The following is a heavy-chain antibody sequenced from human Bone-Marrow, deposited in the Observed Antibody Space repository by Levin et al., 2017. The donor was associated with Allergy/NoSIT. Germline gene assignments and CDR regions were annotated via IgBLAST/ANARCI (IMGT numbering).Heavy chain of an antibody. CDR2: ISHLGRP. CDR3: ARRVRVGDVRPGFDY. Sequence: SETLSLTCAVSGGSFGTYYWSWIRQAPGKGLEWVGEISHLGRPNYNPTLESRLSISIDMSKNQISLELNSAAAADTAVYYCARRVRVGDVRPGFDYWGQGPLVTVSS. J-gene: IGHJ4*02. D-gene: IGHD3-16*01. V-gene: IGHV4-34*01. CDR1: GGSFGTYY.